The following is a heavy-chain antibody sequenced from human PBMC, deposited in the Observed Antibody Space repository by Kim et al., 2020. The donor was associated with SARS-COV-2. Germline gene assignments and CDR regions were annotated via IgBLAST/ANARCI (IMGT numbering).Heavy chain of an antibody. CDR1: GFTFSSYG. Sequence: GGSRRLSCAASGFTFSSYGMHWVRQAPGKGLEWVAVIWYDGSNKYYADSVKGRFTISRDNSKNTLYLQMNSLIAEDTAVYYCARDSAGMARGVIRDWGQGTLVTVSS. CDR2: IWYDGSNK. J-gene: IGHJ4*02. CDR3: ARDSAGMARGVIRD. D-gene: IGHD3-10*01. V-gene: IGHV3-33*01.